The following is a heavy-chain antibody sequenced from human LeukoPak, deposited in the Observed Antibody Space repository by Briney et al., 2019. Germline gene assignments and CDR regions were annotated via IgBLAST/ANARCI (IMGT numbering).Heavy chain of an antibody. CDR3: ARGMPPTDIVVVVAATHGGVDWFDP. D-gene: IGHD2-15*01. V-gene: IGHV1-18*01. CDR1: GYTFTSYG. CDR2: MGAMNGNR. J-gene: IGHJ5*02. Sequence: ASVKVSCKASGYTFTSYGISWARQAPGQGLEWVAWMGAMNGNRKYAEKLQGRVTMTTDTSTSTAYMELRSLRSDDTAVYYCARGMPPTDIVVVVAATHGGVDWFDPWGQGTLVTVSS.